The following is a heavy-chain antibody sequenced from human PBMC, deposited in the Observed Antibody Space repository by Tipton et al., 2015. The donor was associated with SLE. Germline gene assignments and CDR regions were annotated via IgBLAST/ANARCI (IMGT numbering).Heavy chain of an antibody. D-gene: IGHD3-3*01. J-gene: IGHJ2*01. CDR3: ARSSWYDFWSGYYSERYFDL. CDR1: GFTFSSYW. V-gene: IGHV3-74*01. Sequence: SLRLSCAASGFTFSSYWMHWVRQAPGKGLVWVSHINSDGSTTSYADSVKGRFTISRDNAKNTLYLQMNSLRAEDTAVYYCARSSWYDFWSGYYSERYFDLWGRGTLVTVSS. CDR2: INSDGSTT.